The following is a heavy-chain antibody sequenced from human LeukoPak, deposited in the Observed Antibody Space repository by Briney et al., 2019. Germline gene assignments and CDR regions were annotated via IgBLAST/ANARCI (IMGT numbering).Heavy chain of an antibody. V-gene: IGHV1-18*04. CDR1: GYTFTGYY. CDR2: ISAYNGNT. J-gene: IGHJ4*02. D-gene: IGHD3-22*01. CDR3: ARDPKITTKPFDY. Sequence: ASVKVSCKASGYTFTGYYIHWVRQAPGQGLEWMGWISAYNGNTNYAQKLQGRVTMTTDTSTSTAYMELRSLRSDDTAVYYCARDPKITTKPFDYWGQGTLVTVSS.